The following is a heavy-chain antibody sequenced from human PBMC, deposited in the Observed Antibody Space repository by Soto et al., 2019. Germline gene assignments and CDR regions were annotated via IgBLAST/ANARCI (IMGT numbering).Heavy chain of an antibody. J-gene: IGHJ2*01. CDR3: ARDSDLRKRYSDSWTPSWYFDL. V-gene: IGHV3-33*01. Sequence: QVQLAESGGGVVQPGTSLRVSCEASGFSFYNYGMHWVRQAPGKGLEWVALIWYDGSSKYHADSVEGRFTISRDNSQKTLYLQMNSLRAEDTAVYYCARDSDLRKRYSDSWTPSWYFDLWGRGTLVSVSS. D-gene: IGHD1-26*01. CDR1: GFSFYNYG. CDR2: IWYDGSSK.